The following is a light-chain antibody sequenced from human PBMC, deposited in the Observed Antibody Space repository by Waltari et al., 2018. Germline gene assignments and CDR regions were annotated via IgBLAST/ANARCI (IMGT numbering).Light chain of an antibody. CDR3: QQYANSPLT. CDR2: GAS. V-gene: IGKV3-20*01. CDR1: QIITNNY. Sequence: EIVLTQSPGAMSLSPGGRATLSCRATQIITNNYLAWYQQKPGQAPRLLIFGASNRATCIPDRFSGSGSGTDFTLTIYGLEPDVSAVYYCQQYANSPLTFGGGATVAIK. J-gene: IGKJ4*01.